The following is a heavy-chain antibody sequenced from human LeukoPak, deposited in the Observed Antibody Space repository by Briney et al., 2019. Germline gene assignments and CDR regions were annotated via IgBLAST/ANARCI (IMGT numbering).Heavy chain of an antibody. D-gene: IGHD6-13*01. Sequence: SETLSLTCAVYGGSFSGYYWSWIRQPPGKGLEWIGEINHSGSTNYNPSLKSRVTISVDTSKNQFSLKLTSVTAADTAVYYCARDTRSASGITTFDYWGQGTLVTVSS. CDR1: GGSFSGYY. CDR2: INHSGST. CDR3: ARDTRSASGITTFDY. V-gene: IGHV4-34*01. J-gene: IGHJ4*02.